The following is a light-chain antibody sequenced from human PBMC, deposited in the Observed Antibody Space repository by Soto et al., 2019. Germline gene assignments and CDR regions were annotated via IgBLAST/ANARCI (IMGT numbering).Light chain of an antibody. V-gene: IGLV1-40*01. CDR1: RSNLGAGYD. CDR3: QSYDGSLRV. CDR2: GND. J-gene: IGLJ3*02. Sequence: QAVLTQPPSVSGAPGQWGTISCTGTRSNLGAGYDVHWYQQFPGAAPKLLIFGNDNRASGVPDRFSGSKSGTSASLAITGLQAEDEGDYYCQSYDGSLRVFGGGTKLTVL.